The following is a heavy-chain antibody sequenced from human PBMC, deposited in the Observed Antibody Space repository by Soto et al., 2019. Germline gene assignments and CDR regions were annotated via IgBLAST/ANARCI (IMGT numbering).Heavy chain of an antibody. D-gene: IGHD6-6*01. CDR3: AKDLEQLVRVFDP. V-gene: IGHV3-30*18. J-gene: IGHJ5*02. CDR1: GFTFRSYG. CDR2: ISYDGTNK. Sequence: PGGSLRLSCAVSGFTFRSYGMHWVRQAPGKGLEWVAVISYDGTNKYYADSVKGRFTISRDNSKNTLYLQMNSLRAEDTAVYYCAKDLEQLVRVFDPWGQGTLVTVSS.